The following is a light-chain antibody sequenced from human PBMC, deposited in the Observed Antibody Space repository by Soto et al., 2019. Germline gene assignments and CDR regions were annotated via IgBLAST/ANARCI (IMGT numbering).Light chain of an antibody. V-gene: IGKV3-15*01. CDR3: QQYSNWPPWT. Sequence: EIVMTQSPATLAVSPGDTATLSCRASQSLGGNLAWYQQKPGQGPRLLIFRASSRATGVPARFSASGSGTEFTLTISGLQSKDFAIYYCQQYSNWPPWTFGPGTKVEIK. CDR1: QSLGGN. J-gene: IGKJ1*01. CDR2: RAS.